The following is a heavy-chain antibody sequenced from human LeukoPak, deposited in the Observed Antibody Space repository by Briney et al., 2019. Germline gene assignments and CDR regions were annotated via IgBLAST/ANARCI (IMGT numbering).Heavy chain of an antibody. CDR1: GGSISDEY. J-gene: IGHJ6*03. V-gene: IGHV4-59*01. CDR3: ARGDFCSKSNCYLRPMDV. CDR2: IYYSGST. D-gene: IGHD3-3*01. Sequence: SETLSLTCTVSGGSISDEYWNWVRQPPGKGLEWIGYIYYSGSTTYNPSLKSRVTLSVETAKNQFSLTVRSVTAADTAVYYCARGDFCSKSNCYLRPMDVWGKGTTVTVSS.